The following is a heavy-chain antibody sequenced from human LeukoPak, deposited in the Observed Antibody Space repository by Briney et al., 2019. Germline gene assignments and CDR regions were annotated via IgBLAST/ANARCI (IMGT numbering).Heavy chain of an antibody. CDR2: SNPKSGGT. D-gene: IGHD7-27*01. CDR1: GYTFTGYY. J-gene: IGHJ4*02. Sequence: ASEKVSCKASGYTFTGYYIHWVRQAPGQGLEWMGRSNPKSGGTNYAQKFQGRVTMNRDMSISTAYMELSRLRSDDTAIYYCLVTGDLSFSDYWGQGTPVTVSS. V-gene: IGHV1-2*06. CDR3: LVTGDLSFSDY.